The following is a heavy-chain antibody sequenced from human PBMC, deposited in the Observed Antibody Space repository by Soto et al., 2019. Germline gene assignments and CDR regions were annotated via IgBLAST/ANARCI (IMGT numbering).Heavy chain of an antibody. J-gene: IGHJ4*02. Sequence: GGSLRLSCAASGFTFSYYGMHWVRQAPGKGLEWVAIISDDGSKKYYADSVMGRFTISRDNSKNTLYLQMNSLRAEDTAVYYCARVRPYDYVWGSYRPNDYWGQGTLVTVSS. CDR1: GFTFSYYG. D-gene: IGHD3-16*02. CDR3: ARVRPYDYVWGSYRPNDY. V-gene: IGHV3-30*03. CDR2: ISDDGSKK.